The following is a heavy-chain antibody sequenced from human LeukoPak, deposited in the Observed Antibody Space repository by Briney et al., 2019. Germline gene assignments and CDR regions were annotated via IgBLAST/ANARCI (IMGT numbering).Heavy chain of an antibody. CDR3: ARWGTYASTSNWFDP. J-gene: IGHJ5*02. Sequence: PSETLSLTCTVSGGSVRRSHYYWAWIRQSPGRGLEWIGYIYNSGSTYYNPSLKSRVTISVDTSKNQFSLRLSSVTAADTAVYYCARWGTYASTSNWFDPWGQGTLVTVSS. D-gene: IGHD2-2*01. CDR2: IYNSGST. CDR1: GGSVRRSHYY. V-gene: IGHV4-39*07.